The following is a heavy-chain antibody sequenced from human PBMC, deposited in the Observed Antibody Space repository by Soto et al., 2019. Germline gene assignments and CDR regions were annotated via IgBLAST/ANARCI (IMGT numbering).Heavy chain of an antibody. Sequence: EVQLLPSGAEVKKPGESLKISCKASGYRFTTYWIAWVRQMPGRGLEWMGIVYPGDSNTKYGPSFQGRITISADRSINTAYLQWSSLEASDTAMYYCARAPTIGTVWGRDYSSVLDVWGQGTTVTVSS. J-gene: IGHJ6*02. CDR3: ARAPTIGTVWGRDYSSVLDV. V-gene: IGHV5-51*01. CDR1: GYRFTTYW. CDR2: VYPGDSNT. D-gene: IGHD3-16*01.